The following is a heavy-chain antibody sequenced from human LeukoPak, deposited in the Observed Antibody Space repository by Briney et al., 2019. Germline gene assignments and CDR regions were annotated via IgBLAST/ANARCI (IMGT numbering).Heavy chain of an antibody. J-gene: IGHJ5*02. V-gene: IGHV1-69*06. Sequence: GSSLKVSCKASGGTFSSYAISWVRQAPGQGLEWMGGIIPIFGTANYAQKFQGRVTMTADKSTSTAYMELSSLRSEDTAVYYCARVLRSFDWSGWFDPGGQGTLVTVSA. D-gene: IGHD3-9*01. CDR1: GGTFSSYA. CDR3: ARVLRSFDWSGWFDP. CDR2: IIPIFGTA.